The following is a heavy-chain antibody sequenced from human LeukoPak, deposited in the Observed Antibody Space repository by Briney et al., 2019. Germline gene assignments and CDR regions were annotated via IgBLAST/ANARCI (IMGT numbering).Heavy chain of an antibody. CDR3: ARDPGYSNPFYYYFYYMDV. D-gene: IGHD4-11*01. CDR1: GGSISSNYYY. V-gene: IGHV4-39*07. J-gene: IGHJ6*03. Sequence: SETLSLTCTVSGGSISSNYYYWGWIRQPPGKGLEWIGSIYYSGNTYYNPSLESRVSISVDTSKNQFSLKLTSVTAADTAVYYCARDPGYSNPFYYYFYYMDVWGKGTTVTVSS. CDR2: IYYSGNT.